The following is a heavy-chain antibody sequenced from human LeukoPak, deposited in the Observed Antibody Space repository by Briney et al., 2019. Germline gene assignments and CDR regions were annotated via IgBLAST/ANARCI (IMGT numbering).Heavy chain of an antibody. J-gene: IGHJ4*02. V-gene: IGHV1-24*01. Sequence: GASVKVSCKVSGYTLTELSMHWVRQAPGKGLEWMGGCDPEDGETIYAQKFQGRVTMTEDTSTDTAYMELSSLRSEDTAVYYCATGFSYSGSYSADYCGQGTLVTVSS. CDR2: CDPEDGET. CDR1: GYTLTELS. CDR3: ATGFSYSGSYSADY. D-gene: IGHD1-26*01.